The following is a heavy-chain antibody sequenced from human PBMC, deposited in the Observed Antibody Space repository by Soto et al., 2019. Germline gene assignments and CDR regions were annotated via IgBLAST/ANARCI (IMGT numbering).Heavy chain of an antibody. V-gene: IGHV1-69*13. CDR1: GYTFTGYY. CDR2: IIPIFGTA. J-gene: IGHJ5*02. Sequence: SVKVSCKASGYTFTGYYMHWVRQAPGQGLEWMGGIIPIFGTANYAQKFQGRVTITADESTSTAYMELSSLRSEDTAVYYCARHPLQGAAAPNSWFDPWGQGTLVTVTS. CDR3: ARHPLQGAAAPNSWFDP. D-gene: IGHD6-13*01.